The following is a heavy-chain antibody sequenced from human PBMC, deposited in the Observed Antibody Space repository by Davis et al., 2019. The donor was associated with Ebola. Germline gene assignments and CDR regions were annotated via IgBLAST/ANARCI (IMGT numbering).Heavy chain of an antibody. CDR1: AYSSTSYC. D-gene: IGHD1-26*01. Sequence: ASVKVSCKASAYSSTSYCISWVRQAPGQGLEWMGIINPSGGSTSYAQKFQGRVTMTRDTSTSTVYMELSSLRSEDTAVYYCARNPSGSYYAFDYWGQGTLVTVSS. V-gene: IGHV1-46*01. J-gene: IGHJ4*02. CDR2: INPSGGST. CDR3: ARNPSGSYYAFDY.